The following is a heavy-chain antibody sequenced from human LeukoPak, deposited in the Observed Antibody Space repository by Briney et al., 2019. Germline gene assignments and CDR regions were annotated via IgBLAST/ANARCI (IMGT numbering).Heavy chain of an antibody. CDR2: IYYSGST. CDR3: ARHYPYCSGGSCYVDY. V-gene: IGHV4-39*01. Sequence: SETLSLTCTVSGGSISSSSYYWGWIRQPPGKGLEWIGSIYYSGSTNYNPSLKSRVTISVDTSKNQFSLKLSSVTAADTAVYYCARHYPYCSGGSCYVDYWGQGTLVTVSS. D-gene: IGHD2-15*01. J-gene: IGHJ4*02. CDR1: GGSISSSSYY.